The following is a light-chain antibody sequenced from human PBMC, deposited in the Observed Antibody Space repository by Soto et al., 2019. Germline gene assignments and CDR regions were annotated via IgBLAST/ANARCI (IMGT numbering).Light chain of an antibody. CDR3: QQNNEYLDT. CDR1: QSISTW. Sequence: EIQMTQSPSTLSASVGDRVTITCRASQSISTWVAWYQQRPGKAPKVLIYDASNPQTGIPSRFSGSGSGTEFSLTSSKLQPEDFTIYLCQQNNEYLDTFGRGTKVEIK. V-gene: IGKV1-5*01. J-gene: IGKJ2*01. CDR2: DAS.